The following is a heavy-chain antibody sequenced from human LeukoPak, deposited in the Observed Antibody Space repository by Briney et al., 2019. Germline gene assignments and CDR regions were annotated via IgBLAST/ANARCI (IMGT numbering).Heavy chain of an antibody. Sequence: ASVKVSCKASGYTFTGYYMHWVRQAPGQGLEWMGRINPNSGGANYAQKFQGRVTMTRDTSISTAYMELSRLRFDDTAVYYCARGYDFWSGDYWGQGTLVTVSS. J-gene: IGHJ4*02. D-gene: IGHD3-3*01. CDR3: ARGYDFWSGDY. CDR1: GYTFTGYY. CDR2: INPNSGGA. V-gene: IGHV1-2*06.